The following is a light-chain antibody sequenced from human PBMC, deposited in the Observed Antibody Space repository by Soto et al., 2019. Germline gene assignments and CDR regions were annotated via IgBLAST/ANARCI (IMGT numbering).Light chain of an antibody. CDR1: SSNIGRNT. CDR2: TND. Sequence: QSVLTQTPSASESPGQRVTISCSGSSSNIGRNTVSWYQQLAGTAPKLLIYTNDQRPSGVPDRFSGSKSGTSASLAISGLQSEDDADYYCASRDDSLNGYVFGTGTKVTV. J-gene: IGLJ1*01. V-gene: IGLV1-44*01. CDR3: ASRDDSLNGYV.